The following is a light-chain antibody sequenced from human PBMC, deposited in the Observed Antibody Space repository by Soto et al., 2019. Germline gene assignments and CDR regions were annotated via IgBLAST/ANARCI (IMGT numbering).Light chain of an antibody. CDR3: QQYSSSPAT. J-gene: IGKJ1*01. CDR1: QSVRSSH. CDR2: GAS. Sequence: EIVLTQSPGTLSLSPGERATLSCRASQSVRSSHLAWYQQKPGQAPRLLIYGASSRATGIPDRFSGSGSGTDFTLTISRLEPEDFAVYSCQQYSSSPATFGQGTKVDLK. V-gene: IGKV3-20*01.